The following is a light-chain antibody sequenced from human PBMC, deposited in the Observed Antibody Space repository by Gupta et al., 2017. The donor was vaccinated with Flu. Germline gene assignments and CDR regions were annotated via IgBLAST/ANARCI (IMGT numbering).Light chain of an antibody. CDR2: DVS. V-gene: IGLV2-11*01. CDR1: SSDVGGYNY. Sequence: QSALTQPRSVSGSPGQSVTIYCTGTSSDVGGYNYVSWYQQHPGKAPKLIIYDVSTRPSGVPDRFSGSKSGNTASLTISGLQAEDEADYYCCSYAGTYVFGTGTKVTVL. CDR3: CSYAGTYV. J-gene: IGLJ1*01.